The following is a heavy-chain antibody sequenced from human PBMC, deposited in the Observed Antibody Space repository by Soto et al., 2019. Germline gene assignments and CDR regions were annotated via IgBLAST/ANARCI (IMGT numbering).Heavy chain of an antibody. CDR1: GFTFSNYA. CDR3: AKDKGVFNWATSYFDY. Sequence: PXESMILSCAASGFTFSNYAMHWVRQAQGKGLEWVALTSYDGNNEYYTDSVKGRFTISRDNSKNTLFLQMNSPRPEDTAVYYCAKDKGVFNWATSYFDYWGQGALVTVPS. CDR2: TSYDGNNE. J-gene: IGHJ4*02. D-gene: IGHD1-1*01. V-gene: IGHV3-30*18.